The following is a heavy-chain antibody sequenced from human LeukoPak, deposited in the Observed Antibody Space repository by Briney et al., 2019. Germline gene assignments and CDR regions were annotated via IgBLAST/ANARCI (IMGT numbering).Heavy chain of an antibody. D-gene: IGHD2-21*01. J-gene: IGHJ4*02. CDR2: INPSGGST. CDR1: GYTFTSYY. CDR3: VYIRGGGVYPPLDY. V-gene: IGHV1-46*01. Sequence: ASVKVSCKASGYTFTSYYMHWVRQAPGQGLEWMGIINPSGGSTSYAQKFQGRVTMTRDTSTSTVYMELSSLRSEDTAVYHCVYIRGGGVYPPLDYWGQGTLVTVSS.